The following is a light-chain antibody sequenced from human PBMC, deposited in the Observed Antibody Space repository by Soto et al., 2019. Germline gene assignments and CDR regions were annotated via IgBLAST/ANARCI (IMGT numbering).Light chain of an antibody. CDR3: QQYNSYSQT. CDR2: KAS. J-gene: IGKJ1*01. Sequence: DIQMTQSPSTLSASVGDRVTITCRASQSISGWLAWYQQKPGKAPKLLIYKASTLESGVPSRFSGSGSGTEFTLTISSLQPDDFATYYCQQYNSYSQTFGQVTKVDIK. CDR1: QSISGW. V-gene: IGKV1-5*03.